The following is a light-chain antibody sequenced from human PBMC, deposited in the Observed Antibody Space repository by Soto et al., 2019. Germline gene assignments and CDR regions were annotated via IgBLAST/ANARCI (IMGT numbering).Light chain of an antibody. CDR2: DAS. CDR3: QQYGSSPRT. J-gene: IGKJ1*01. CDR1: QSLSSSQ. V-gene: IGKV3-20*01. Sequence: EIVLTQSPGTLSLPPGERATLSCRASQSLSSSQLAWYQQKPGQAPRLLIHDASSRATGISDRFTGSGSGTDFTLTITTLEPEDFAVYYCQQYGSSPRTFGLGTKVDIK.